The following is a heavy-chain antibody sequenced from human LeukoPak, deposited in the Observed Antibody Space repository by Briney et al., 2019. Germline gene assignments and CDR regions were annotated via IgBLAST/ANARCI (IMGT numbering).Heavy chain of an antibody. D-gene: IGHD1-26*01. CDR3: ARDRRVGAKAAFDI. J-gene: IGHJ3*02. V-gene: IGHV1-8*01. CDR2: MNPNSGNT. Sequence: ASVKVSCKASGYTFTSYDINWVRQATGQGLEWMGWMNPNSGNTGYAQKFQGRVTMTRNTSISTAYMELSSLRSDDTAVYYCARDRRVGAKAAFDIWGQGTTVTVSS. CDR1: GYTFTSYD.